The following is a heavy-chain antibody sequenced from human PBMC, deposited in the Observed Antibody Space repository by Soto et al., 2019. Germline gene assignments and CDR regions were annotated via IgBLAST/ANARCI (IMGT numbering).Heavy chain of an antibody. J-gene: IGHJ5*02. CDR1: GFSFFSYA. CDR2: ISGSGGHT. CDR3: AKIEMGWFAH. V-gene: IGHV3-23*01. D-gene: IGHD2-8*01. Sequence: EVQLLESGGHVVQPGESLRLSCTGSGFSFFSYAMSWVRQAPGKGLERVSTISGSGGHTYYADSVKGRFVVSRDNDKNTVYLHMSSLTGEDTAVYFCAKIEMGWFAHWGQGTQVTVSS.